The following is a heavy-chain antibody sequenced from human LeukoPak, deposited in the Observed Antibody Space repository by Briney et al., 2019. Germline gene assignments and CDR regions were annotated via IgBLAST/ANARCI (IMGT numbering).Heavy chain of an antibody. V-gene: IGHV4-30-2*01. CDR1: GGSISSGGYS. CDR2: IYHSGST. D-gene: IGHD2-15*01. CDR3: ARARVHCSGGSCFPPIWYFDL. Sequence: PSEALSLTCAVSGGSISSGGYSWSWIRQPPGKGLEWIGYIYHSGSTYYNPSLKSRVTISVDRSKNQFSLKLSSVTAADTAVYYCARARVHCSGGSCFPPIWYFDLWGRGTLATVSS. J-gene: IGHJ2*01.